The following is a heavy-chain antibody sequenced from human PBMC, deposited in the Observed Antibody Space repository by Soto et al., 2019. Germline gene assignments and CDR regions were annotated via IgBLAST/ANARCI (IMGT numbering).Heavy chain of an antibody. CDR3: ARAKSGYDSIDY. V-gene: IGHV3-30-3*01. D-gene: IGHD5-12*01. CDR2: ISYDGSNK. Sequence: GGSLRLSCAASGFTFSSYAMHWVRQAPGKGLEWVAVISYDGSNKYYADSVKGRFTISRDNSKNTLYLQMNSLRAEDTAVYYCARAKSGYDSIDYWGQGTLVTVSS. CDR1: GFTFSSYA. J-gene: IGHJ4*02.